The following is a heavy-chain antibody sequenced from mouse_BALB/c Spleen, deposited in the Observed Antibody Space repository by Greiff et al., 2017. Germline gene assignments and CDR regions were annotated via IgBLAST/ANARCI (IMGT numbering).Heavy chain of an antibody. Sequence: EVQVVESGGGLVKPGGSLKLSCAASGFTFSDYYMYWVRQTPEKRLEWVATISDGGSYTYYPASVKGRFTISRDNAKNNLYLQMSSLKSEDTAMYYCARGRYDVIAYAMDYWGQGTSVTVSS. V-gene: IGHV5-4*02. J-gene: IGHJ4*01. CDR1: GFTFSDYY. CDR3: ARGRYDVIAYAMDY. D-gene: IGHD2-14*01. CDR2: ISDGGSYT.